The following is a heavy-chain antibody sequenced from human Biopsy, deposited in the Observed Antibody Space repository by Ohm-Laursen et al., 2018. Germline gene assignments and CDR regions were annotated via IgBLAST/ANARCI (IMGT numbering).Heavy chain of an antibody. J-gene: IGHJ4*02. V-gene: IGHV3-33*01. CDR3: VTDRLDDITKVRGIMTD. Sequence: RSLRLSCSASGFNFSAYGMHWVRQAPDKGLEWVALTWDDGSHQYYADSVKGRFTISRDNSKNSLYLHINTLIVEDTAVYYCVTDRLDDITKVRGIMTDWGQGTLVIVSS. CDR1: GFNFSAYG. D-gene: IGHD3-10*01. CDR2: TWDDGSHQ.